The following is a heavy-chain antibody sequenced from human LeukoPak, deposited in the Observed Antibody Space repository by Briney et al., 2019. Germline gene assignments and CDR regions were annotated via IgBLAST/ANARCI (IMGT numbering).Heavy chain of an antibody. V-gene: IGHV4-4*02. D-gene: IGHD3-3*01. CDR2: IYHSGST. J-gene: IGHJ4*02. CDR3: ARGNAQSRTIFGVVTQYYFDY. CDR1: GGSISSSNW. Sequence: SGTLSPTCAVSGGSISSSNWWSWVRQPPGKGLEWIGEIYHSGSTYYNPSLKSRVTISVDTSKNQFSLKLSSVTAADTAVYYCARGNAQSRTIFGVVTQYYFDYWGQGTLVTVSS.